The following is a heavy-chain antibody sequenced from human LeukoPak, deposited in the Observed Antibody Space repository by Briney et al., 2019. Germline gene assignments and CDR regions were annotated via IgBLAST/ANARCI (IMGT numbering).Heavy chain of an antibody. V-gene: IGHV1-18*01. J-gene: IGHJ6*02. Sequence: GASVKVSCKASGYTFTSSCISWVRQAPGQGLEWMGWINTYNGNTNYAQKLQGRVTMTTDTPTSTAYMELRSLRSDDTAVYYCARDEQWLVPISRPFYGMDVWGQGTTVTVSS. CDR3: ARDEQWLVPISRPFYGMDV. CDR2: INTYNGNT. D-gene: IGHD6-19*01. CDR1: GYTFTSSC.